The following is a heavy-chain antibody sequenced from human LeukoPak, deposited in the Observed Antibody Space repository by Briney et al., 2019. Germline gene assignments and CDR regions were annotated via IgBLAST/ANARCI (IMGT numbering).Heavy chain of an antibody. CDR1: GGSISSSSSYY. J-gene: IGHJ4*02. Sequence: SETLSLTCTVSGGSISSSSSYYWGWIRQPPGKGLEWLGSIYYTGETYYNSSLKSRVSISVDTSKNQFSLKLSSVTASDTALYYCARLRGYTDGNPGYWGQGSLVTVSS. V-gene: IGHV4-39*01. CDR2: IYYTGET. D-gene: IGHD5-12*01. CDR3: ARLRGYTDGNPGY.